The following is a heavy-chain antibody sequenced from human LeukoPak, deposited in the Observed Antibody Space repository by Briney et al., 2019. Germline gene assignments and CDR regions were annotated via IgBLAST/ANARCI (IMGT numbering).Heavy chain of an antibody. J-gene: IGHJ4*02. CDR1: GGSISSGDYY. V-gene: IGHV4-30-4*08. CDR3: ARVLWFGGYYFDL. Sequence: SQTLSLTCTVSGGSISSGDYYWSWIRQPPGKGLEWIGYIYYSGSTYYNPSLKSRVTISVDTSKNQFSLKLSSVTAADTAVYSCARVLWFGGYYFDLWGQGTLVTVSS. CDR2: IYYSGST. D-gene: IGHD3-10*01.